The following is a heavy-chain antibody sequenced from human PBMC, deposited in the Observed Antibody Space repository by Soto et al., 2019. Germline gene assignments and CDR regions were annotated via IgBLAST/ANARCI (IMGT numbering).Heavy chain of an antibody. Sequence: GGSLRLSCAASGFTFSSYAMHWVRQAPGKGLEWVAVISYDGSNKYYADSVKGRFTISRDNSKNTLYLQMNSLRAEDTAVYYCARVTYYDFWSGPEAFDYWGQGTPVTVSS. J-gene: IGHJ4*02. V-gene: IGHV3-30-3*01. D-gene: IGHD3-3*01. CDR2: ISYDGSNK. CDR3: ARVTYYDFWSGPEAFDY. CDR1: GFTFSSYA.